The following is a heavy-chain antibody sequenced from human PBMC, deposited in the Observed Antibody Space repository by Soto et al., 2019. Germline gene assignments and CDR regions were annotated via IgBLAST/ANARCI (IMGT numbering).Heavy chain of an antibody. CDR3: TIVANEY. V-gene: IGHV3-23*01. D-gene: IGHD3-16*02. CDR1: GFSFSSYA. Sequence: PGGSLRLSCTASGFSFSSYAMSCLRQAPGKGLEWVSSLSGSGGRTHYAESVKGRFTISRDNSKNTVDLQMNSLRVDDTAVYYCTIVANEYWGQGT. CDR2: LSGSGGRT. J-gene: IGHJ4*02.